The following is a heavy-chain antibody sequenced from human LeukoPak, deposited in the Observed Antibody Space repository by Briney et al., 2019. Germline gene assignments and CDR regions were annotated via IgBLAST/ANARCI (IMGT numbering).Heavy chain of an antibody. J-gene: IGHJ5*02. D-gene: IGHD3-10*01. V-gene: IGHV5-51*01. CDR1: GYSFTSYW. CDR2: IYPGDSDT. CDR3: ARQGPLWFGDSNWFDP. Sequence: GESLKISGKCSGYSFTSYWIGWVRAMAGKGLERMGIIYPGDSDTRYSPAFQGQVTISADKPIRTASLQWSSLKASDPAMYYCARQGPLWFGDSNWFDPWGQGTLVTVSS.